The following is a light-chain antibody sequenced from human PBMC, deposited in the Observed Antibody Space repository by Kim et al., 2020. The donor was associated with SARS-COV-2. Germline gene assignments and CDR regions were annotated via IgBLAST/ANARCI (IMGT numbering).Light chain of an antibody. Sequence: AIQLTQSPSSLSASVGDRVTITCRASQGISTNLAWYQHTPGKAPKLLIYAASTLQGGVPSRFSGSGSGTDFTLTISSLQSEDFATYYCQQYNSYPWTFGQGTKVDIK. CDR2: AAS. CDR1: QGISTN. J-gene: IGKJ1*01. CDR3: QQYNSYPWT. V-gene: IGKV1-13*02.